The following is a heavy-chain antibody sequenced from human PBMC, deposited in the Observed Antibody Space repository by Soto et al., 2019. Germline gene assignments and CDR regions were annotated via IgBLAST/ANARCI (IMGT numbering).Heavy chain of an antibody. CDR3: ARVHPPYYYETSAHQLDS. V-gene: IGHV1-18*01. CDR2: ISIYNGNT. CDR1: GYTFTSNG. Sequence: ASVKVSCKASGYTFTSNGISWVRQAPGQGLEWMGWISIYNGNTNYAQKLQGRVTMTTDTSTSTAYMELRSLRSDDTAVYYCARVHPPYYYETSAHQLDSWGQGTLVTVSS. J-gene: IGHJ4*02. D-gene: IGHD3-22*01.